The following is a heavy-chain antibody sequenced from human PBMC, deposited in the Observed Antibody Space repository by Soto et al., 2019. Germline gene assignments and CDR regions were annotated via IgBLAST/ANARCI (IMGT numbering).Heavy chain of an antibody. CDR1: GGTFSSYA. CDR2: IIPIFGTA. J-gene: IGHJ1*01. CDR3: AGSIAVAGIKYFQH. V-gene: IGHV1-69*06. D-gene: IGHD6-19*01. Sequence: QVQLVQSGAEVKKPGSSVKVSCKASGGTFSSYAISWVRQAPGQGLEWMGGIIPIFGTANYAQKFQGRVTIPADKSTSTAYMELSSLRSEDTAVYYCAGSIAVAGIKYFQHWGQGTLVTVSS.